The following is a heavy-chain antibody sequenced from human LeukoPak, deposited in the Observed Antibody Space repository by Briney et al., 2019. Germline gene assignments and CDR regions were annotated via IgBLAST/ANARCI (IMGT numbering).Heavy chain of an antibody. V-gene: IGHV5-51*01. D-gene: IGHD5-18*01. CDR2: IYPGDSDT. Sequence: GESLKISCKGSGYSFTSYWIGWVRQMPGKGLEWMGIIYPGDSDTRYSPSFQGQVTISADKSISTAYLQWSSLKASDTAMYYCARYRGIPLWSSSFDYWGQGTLVTVSS. CDR1: GYSFTSYW. CDR3: ARYRGIPLWSSSFDY. J-gene: IGHJ4*02.